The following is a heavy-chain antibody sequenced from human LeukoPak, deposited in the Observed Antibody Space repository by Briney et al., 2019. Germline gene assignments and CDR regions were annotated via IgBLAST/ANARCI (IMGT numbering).Heavy chain of an antibody. J-gene: IGHJ6*02. CDR2: IYSGGST. Sequence: GGSLRLSCAASGFTVSSNYMSWVRQAPGKGLEWVSVIYSGGSTYYADSVKGRFSISRDNSKNTLYLQMNSLRAEDTAVYYCAREWYYDILTGYYKVIPVSGHMDVWGQGTTVTVSS. CDR1: GFTVSSNY. D-gene: IGHD3-9*01. CDR3: AREWYYDILTGYYKVIPVSGHMDV. V-gene: IGHV3-66*01.